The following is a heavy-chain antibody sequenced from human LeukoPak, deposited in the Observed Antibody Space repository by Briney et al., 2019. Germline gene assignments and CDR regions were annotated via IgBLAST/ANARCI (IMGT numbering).Heavy chain of an antibody. D-gene: IGHD3-22*01. J-gene: IGHJ4*02. CDR1: GFTFSSYD. CDR3: ARARRFDYDGFFDH. CDR2: ISYDGSNK. Sequence: GGSLRLSCAASGFTFSSYDMHWVRQAPGKGLEWVAVISYDGSNKYYADSVKGRFTISRDNSKNTLYLQMNSLRAEDTAVYYCARARRFDYDGFFDHWGQGTLVTVSS. V-gene: IGHV3-30-3*01.